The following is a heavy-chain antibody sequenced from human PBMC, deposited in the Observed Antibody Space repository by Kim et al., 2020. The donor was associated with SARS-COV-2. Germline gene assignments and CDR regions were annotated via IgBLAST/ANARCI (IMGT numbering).Heavy chain of an antibody. CDR1: GYTFTSYD. V-gene: IGHV1-8*01. CDR3: ARGIASTMIVVVITLKSYYFDH. Sequence: ASVKVSCKASGYTFTSYDINWVRQATGQGLEWMGWMNPNSGNTGYAQKFQGRVTMTRNTSISTAYMELSSLRSEDTAVYYCARGIASTMIVVVITLKSYYFDHWGQGTLVTVSS. D-gene: IGHD3-22*01. CDR2: MNPNSGNT. J-gene: IGHJ4*02.